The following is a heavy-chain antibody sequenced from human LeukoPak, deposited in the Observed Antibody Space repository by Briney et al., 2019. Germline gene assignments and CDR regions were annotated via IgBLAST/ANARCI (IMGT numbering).Heavy chain of an antibody. J-gene: IGHJ4*02. CDR3: ARTYYYDSSGCFDY. Sequence: PGGSLRLSCAASGFTFSSYWMNWVRQAPGKGLEWVAVIWYDGSSKYHADSVKGRFTISRDNSKNTLYLQMNSLRAEDTAVYYCARTYYYDSSGCFDYWGQGTLVTVSS. D-gene: IGHD3-22*01. CDR1: GFTFSSYW. CDR2: IWYDGSSK. V-gene: IGHV3-33*08.